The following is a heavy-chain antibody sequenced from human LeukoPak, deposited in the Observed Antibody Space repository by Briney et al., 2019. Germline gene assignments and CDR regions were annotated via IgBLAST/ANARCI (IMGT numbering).Heavy chain of an antibody. CDR3: AREKDYYGSGSYLN. CDR1: GYTFTSYV. V-gene: IGHV1-18*01. Sequence: GASVKVSCKASGYTFTSYVISWVRQAPGQGLEWMGWISAYNGNTNYAQKLQGRVTMTTDTSTSTAYMELRSLRSDDTAVYYCAREKDYYGSGSYLNWGQGTLVTVSS. D-gene: IGHD3-10*01. CDR2: ISAYNGNT. J-gene: IGHJ4*02.